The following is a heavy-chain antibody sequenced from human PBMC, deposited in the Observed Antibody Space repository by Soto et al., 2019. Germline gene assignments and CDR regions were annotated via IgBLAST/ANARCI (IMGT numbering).Heavy chain of an antibody. V-gene: IGHV5-10-1*01. Sequence: GESLKISCKGSGYSFTSYWISWVRQMPGKGLEWMGRIDPSDSYTNYSPSFQGHVTISADKSISTAYLQWSSLKASDTAMYYCASSQYYYDSYWGQGTLVTVSS. D-gene: IGHD3-22*01. CDR1: GYSFTSYW. CDR3: ASSQYYYDSY. J-gene: IGHJ4*02. CDR2: IDPSDSYT.